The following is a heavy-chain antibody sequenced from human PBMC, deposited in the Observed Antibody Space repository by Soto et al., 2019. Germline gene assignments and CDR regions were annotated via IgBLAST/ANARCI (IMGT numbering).Heavy chain of an antibody. D-gene: IGHD4-17*01. Sequence: SVKVSCKASGYIFTAYSMHWVRQAPGQGLEWMGGIIPIFGTANYAQKFQGRVTITADESTSTAYMELSSLRSEDTAVYYCATNPTDPRTQFDCWGQGTLVTVSS. J-gene: IGHJ4*02. CDR1: GYIFTAYS. CDR3: ATNPTDPRTQFDC. CDR2: IIPIFGTA. V-gene: IGHV1-69*13.